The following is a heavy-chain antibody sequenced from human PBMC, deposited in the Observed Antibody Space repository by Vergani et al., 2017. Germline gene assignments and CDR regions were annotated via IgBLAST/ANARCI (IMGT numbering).Heavy chain of an antibody. D-gene: IGHD2-2*01. Sequence: QVQLVQSGAEVKKPGASVKVSCKASGYTFTSHYMHWVRQAPGQGLEWMGWIKPNSGGTNYAQKFQGRVTMTRETSISTAYMELGRLRSYDPAVYFCASTEEYCSSTSCYDGYYYCSSMDLWGQGTTVTVSS. CDR1: GYTFTSHY. J-gene: IGHJ6*02. V-gene: IGHV1-2*02. CDR2: IKPNSGGT. CDR3: ASTEEYCSSTSCYDGYYYCSSMDL.